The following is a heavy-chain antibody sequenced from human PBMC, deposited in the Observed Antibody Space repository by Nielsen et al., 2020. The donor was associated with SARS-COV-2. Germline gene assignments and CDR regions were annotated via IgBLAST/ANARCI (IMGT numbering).Heavy chain of an antibody. V-gene: IGHV3-21*01. CDR2: ISSSSSYI. CDR1: GFTFSSYS. J-gene: IGHJ5*02. Sequence: GESLKISCAASGFTFSSYSMNWVRQAPGKGLEWVSSISSSSSYIYYADSVKGRFTISRDNAKNSLYLQMNSLRAEDTAVYYCARDSALMGVGNWFDPWGQGTLVTVSS. CDR3: ARDSALMGVGNWFDP. D-gene: IGHD2-8*01.